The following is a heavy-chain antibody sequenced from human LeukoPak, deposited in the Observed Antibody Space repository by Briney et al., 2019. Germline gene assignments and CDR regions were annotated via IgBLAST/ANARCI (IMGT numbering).Heavy chain of an antibody. CDR3: ARTVDIVVVVAAGGWFDP. CDR1: GGSISSYY. J-gene: IGHJ5*02. Sequence: SETLSLTCTVSGGSISSYYWSWIRQPPGKGLEWIGYIYYSGSTNYNPSLKSRVTISVDTSKNQFSLKLSSVTAADTAVYYCARTVDIVVVVAAGGWFDPWGQGTLVAVSS. V-gene: IGHV4-59*01. D-gene: IGHD2-15*01. CDR2: IYYSGST.